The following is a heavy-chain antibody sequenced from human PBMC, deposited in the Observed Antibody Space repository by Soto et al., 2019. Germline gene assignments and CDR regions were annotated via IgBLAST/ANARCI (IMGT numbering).Heavy chain of an antibody. D-gene: IGHD3-22*01. CDR1: GGSVSSYY. CDR3: ASYGYDSSGYTFDY. CDR2: IYYSGST. V-gene: IGHV4-59*02. J-gene: IGHJ4*02. Sequence: SETLSLTCTVSGGSVSSYYWSWIRQPPGKGLEWIGYIYYSGSTNYNPSLKSRVTISVDTSKNQFSLKLSSVTAADTAVYYCASYGYDSSGYTFDYWGQGTPVTVSS.